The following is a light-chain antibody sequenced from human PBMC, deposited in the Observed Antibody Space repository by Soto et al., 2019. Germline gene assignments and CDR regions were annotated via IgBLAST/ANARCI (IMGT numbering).Light chain of an antibody. CDR2: GAS. CDR1: QSVSSSY. Sequence: EIVLTQPPGTLSLSPGERATLSCRASQSVSSSYLAWYQQKPGQAPRLLIYGASSRATGIPDRFSGSGSGTDFTLTISRLEPEDFAVYYCQQYDSSPITFGQGTRLEIK. V-gene: IGKV3-20*01. CDR3: QQYDSSPIT. J-gene: IGKJ5*01.